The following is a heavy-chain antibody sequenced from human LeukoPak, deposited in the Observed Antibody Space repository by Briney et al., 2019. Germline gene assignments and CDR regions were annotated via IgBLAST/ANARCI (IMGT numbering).Heavy chain of an antibody. Sequence: GGSLRLSCTTSGFIFSRDTMNWVRQAPGKGLEWVSAISYSGGSTYYADSVKGRFTISRDNSKNTLFLQMNSLRAEDTAVYYCAKNTDYGDYFDCWGQGTLVTVSS. D-gene: IGHD4-17*01. CDR1: GFIFSRDT. J-gene: IGHJ4*02. CDR2: ISYSGGST. CDR3: AKNTDYGDYFDC. V-gene: IGHV3-23*01.